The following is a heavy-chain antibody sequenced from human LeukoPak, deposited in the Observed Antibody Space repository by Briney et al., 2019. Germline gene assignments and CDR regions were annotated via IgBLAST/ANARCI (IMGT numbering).Heavy chain of an antibody. D-gene: IGHD6-13*01. Sequence: GGSLRLSCAASGFTFDDYAIHWVRQAPGKGLEWVSGIGWNIGSTGYADSVKGRFTISRDNAKNSLYLQMNSLRAEDTALYYCARGRRGSNTGITASGWGFHFDYWGQGTLVTVSS. CDR2: IGWNIGST. CDR1: GFTFDDYA. J-gene: IGHJ4*02. CDR3: ARGRRGSNTGITASGWGFHFDY. V-gene: IGHV3-9*01.